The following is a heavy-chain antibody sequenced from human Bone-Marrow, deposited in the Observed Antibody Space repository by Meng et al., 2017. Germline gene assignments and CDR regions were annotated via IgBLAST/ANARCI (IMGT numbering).Heavy chain of an antibody. V-gene: IGHV3-15*01. CDR3: ATGAAAADH. CDR2: IKSNSDGGTT. CDR1: GFTFSSYA. J-gene: IGHJ4*02. Sequence: GGSLRLSCAASGFTFSSYAMSWVRQAPGKGLEWVGRIKSNSDGGTTDYAAPVKGRFTISRDDSKNTLYLQMNSLITEDTAVYFCATGAAAADHWGQGTLVTVSS. D-gene: IGHD6-13*01.